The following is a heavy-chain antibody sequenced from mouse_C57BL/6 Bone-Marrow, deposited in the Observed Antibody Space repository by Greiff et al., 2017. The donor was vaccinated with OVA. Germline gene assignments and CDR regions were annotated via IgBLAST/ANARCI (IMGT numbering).Heavy chain of an antibody. D-gene: IGHD2-4*01. Sequence: QVQLQQSGPELVKPGASVKISCKASGYAFSSSWMNWVKQRPGKGLEWIGRIYPGDGDTNYNGKFKGKATLTADKSSSTAYMQLSSLTSEDSAVYFCARDEGLRHDWFAYWGQGTLVTVSA. J-gene: IGHJ3*01. CDR3: ARDEGLRHDWFAY. CDR2: IYPGDGDT. V-gene: IGHV1-82*01. CDR1: GYAFSSSW.